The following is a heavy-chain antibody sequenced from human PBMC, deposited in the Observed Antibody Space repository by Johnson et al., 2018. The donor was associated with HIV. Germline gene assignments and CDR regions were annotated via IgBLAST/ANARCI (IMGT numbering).Heavy chain of an antibody. CDR2: ISYDGSNK. CDR3: AKGGIATRFFDI. J-gene: IGHJ3*02. CDR1: GFTFSSYA. Sequence: VQLVESGGGVVQPGRSLRLSCAASGFTFSSYAMHWVRQAPGKGLAWVAVISYDGSNKYYAASVTGRFTISRDNSKNTLYLQMNSLRAEDTALYYCAKGGIATRFFDIWGQGTMVTVSS. V-gene: IGHV3-30*04. D-gene: IGHD6-6*01.